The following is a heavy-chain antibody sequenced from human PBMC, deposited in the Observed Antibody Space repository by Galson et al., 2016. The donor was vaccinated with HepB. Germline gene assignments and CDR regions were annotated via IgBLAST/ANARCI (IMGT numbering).Heavy chain of an antibody. V-gene: IGHV3-33*01. Sequence: SLRLSCAASGFTFSTSTMHWVRQAPGKGLEWVAAVRYDGNNKNYADSVKGRFTISRDNSKSTLFLQMNGLRADDTAVYYCVRERRSLHAFGDRWFDPWGQGTLVTVSS. CDR3: VRERRSLHAFGDRWFDP. J-gene: IGHJ5*02. CDR1: GFTFSTST. D-gene: IGHD3-16*01. CDR2: VRYDGNNK.